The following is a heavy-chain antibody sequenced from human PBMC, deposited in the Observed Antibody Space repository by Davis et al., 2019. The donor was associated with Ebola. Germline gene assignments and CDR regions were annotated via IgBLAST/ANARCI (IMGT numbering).Heavy chain of an antibody. CDR3: ARGSYTPIGRSSEGYYYGMDV. CDR1: GYTFTSYG. J-gene: IGHJ6*04. V-gene: IGHV1-18*01. D-gene: IGHD2/OR15-2a*01. Sequence: ASVTVSCKASGYTFTSYGISWVRQAPGQGLEWMGWISAYNGNTNYAQKLQGRVTMTTDTSTSTAYMELRSLRSDDTAVYYCARGSYTPIGRSSEGYYYGMDVWGKGTTVTVSS. CDR2: ISAYNGNT.